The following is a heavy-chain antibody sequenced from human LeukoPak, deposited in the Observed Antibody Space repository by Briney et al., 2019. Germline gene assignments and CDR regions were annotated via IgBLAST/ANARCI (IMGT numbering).Heavy chain of an antibody. CDR2: VHYSGTT. CDR3: ARGGASSKFFDY. V-gene: IGHV4-59*01. Sequence: SSETLSLTCTVSGGSIRTDYWSWIRQPPGKGLEWIAFVHYSGTTSYNPSLKSRVTISVDTSKSQFSLKLSSVTAADTAVYYCARGGASSKFFDYWGQGALVTVSS. J-gene: IGHJ4*02. CDR1: GGSIRTDY. D-gene: IGHD6-6*01.